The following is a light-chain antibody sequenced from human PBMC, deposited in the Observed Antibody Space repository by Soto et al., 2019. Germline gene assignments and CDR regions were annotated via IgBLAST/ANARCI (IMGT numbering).Light chain of an antibody. Sequence: DIQMTQSPSTLSASVGDTVTITCRASQIVSGWLAWYQQKPGEAPKILIYAASSLQSGVPSRFSGSGSGTDFTPTISSLQPEDFATYYCLQDYNYPWTFGQGTKVDIK. V-gene: IGKV1-5*01. CDR1: QIVSGW. CDR2: AAS. CDR3: LQDYNYPWT. J-gene: IGKJ1*01.